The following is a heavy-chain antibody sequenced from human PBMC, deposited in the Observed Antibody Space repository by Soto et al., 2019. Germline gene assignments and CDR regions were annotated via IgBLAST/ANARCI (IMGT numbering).Heavy chain of an antibody. V-gene: IGHV4-31*03. CDR3: ARGGYSYGYYYYGMDV. CDR2: IYYTGST. Sequence: SETLSLTCTVSGGSISSGGYYWSWIRQHPGKGLEWIGYIYYTGSTYYNPSLKSRVTMSVDTSKNQFSLRVSSVTAADTAVYYCARGGYSYGYYYYGMDVWGQGTTVTVSS. CDR1: GGSISSGGYY. J-gene: IGHJ6*02. D-gene: IGHD5-18*01.